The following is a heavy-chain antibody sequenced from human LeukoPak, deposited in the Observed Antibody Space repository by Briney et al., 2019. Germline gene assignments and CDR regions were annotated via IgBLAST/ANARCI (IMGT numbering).Heavy chain of an antibody. CDR3: ARDSWGSSWYGGDY. Sequence: GGSLRLSCAASGFTFSSYWMSWVRQAPGKGLEWVANIKQDGSEKYYVDSVKGRFTISRDNAKNSLYLQMSSLRAEDTAVYYCARDSWGSSWYGGDYWGQGTLVTVSS. V-gene: IGHV3-7*01. D-gene: IGHD6-13*01. J-gene: IGHJ4*02. CDR2: IKQDGSEK. CDR1: GFTFSSYW.